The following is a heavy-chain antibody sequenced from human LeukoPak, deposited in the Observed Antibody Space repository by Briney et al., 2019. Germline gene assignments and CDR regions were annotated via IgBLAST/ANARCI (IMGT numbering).Heavy chain of an antibody. D-gene: IGHD3-10*01. Sequence: SGPALVKPTKTLTLPCTFSGYSLSTSCMCVSWIGQPPGKALELLALLDWDDDKYYSTSLKTRLTISNDTSKNQVFLTMTNMDPVDTATYYCARISRYYGWGSYSHFDYWGQGTLVTVSS. J-gene: IGHJ4*02. CDR1: GYSLSTSCMC. V-gene: IGHV2-70*01. CDR3: ARISRYYGWGSYSHFDY. CDR2: LDWDDDK.